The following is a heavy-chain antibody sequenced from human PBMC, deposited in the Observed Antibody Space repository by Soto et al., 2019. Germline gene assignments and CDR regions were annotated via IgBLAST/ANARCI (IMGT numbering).Heavy chain of an antibody. CDR2: ISYDGSNK. Sequence: QVQLVESGGGVVQPGRSLRLSCAASGVTFSSYGMHWVRQAPGKGLEWVAVISYDGSNKYYADSVKGRFTISRDNSKNTLYLQMSSLRAEDTAVYYCARVAVNYYYGMDVWGQATTFTVYS. D-gene: IGHD6-19*01. J-gene: IGHJ6*02. CDR3: ARVAVNYYYGMDV. CDR1: GVTFSSYG. V-gene: IGHV3-30*03.